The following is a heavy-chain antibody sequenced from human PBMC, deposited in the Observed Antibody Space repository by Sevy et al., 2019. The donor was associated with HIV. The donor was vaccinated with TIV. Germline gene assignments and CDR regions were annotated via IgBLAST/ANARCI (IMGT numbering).Heavy chain of an antibody. Sequence: SETLSLTCTVSGGSISSYYWSWIRQPPGKGLEWIGYIYYSGSTKYNPSLKSRVTISVDTSKNQFSLKLSSVTAADTAVYYCARRSGSGSYYKAWGQGTLVTVSS. CDR1: GGSISSYY. D-gene: IGHD3-10*01. CDR3: ARRSGSGSYYKA. CDR2: IYYSGST. J-gene: IGHJ5*02. V-gene: IGHV4-59*12.